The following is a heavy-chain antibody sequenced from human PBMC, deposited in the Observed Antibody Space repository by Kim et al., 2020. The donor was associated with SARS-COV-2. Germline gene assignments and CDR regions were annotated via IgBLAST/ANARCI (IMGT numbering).Heavy chain of an antibody. D-gene: IGHD3-9*01. Sequence: GGSLRLSCAASGFTFSSYAMSWVRQAPGKGLEWVSAISGGGGSTYYADSVKGRFTISRDNSKNTLYLQMNSLRAEDTAVYYCAKEHFDWLLERSYYYYGMDVWGQGTTVTVSS. CDR1: GFTFSSYA. J-gene: IGHJ6*02. V-gene: IGHV3-23*01. CDR2: ISGGGGST. CDR3: AKEHFDWLLERSYYYYGMDV.